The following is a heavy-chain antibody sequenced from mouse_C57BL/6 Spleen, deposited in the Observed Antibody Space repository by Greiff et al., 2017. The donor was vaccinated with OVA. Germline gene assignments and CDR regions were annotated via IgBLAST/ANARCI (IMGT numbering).Heavy chain of an antibody. J-gene: IGHJ3*01. CDR2: IFPGSGST. CDR1: GYTFTSHW. Sequence: VQLKQSGPELVRPGASVKISCKAPGYTFTSHWMQWVRQRPGQGLEWIGEIFPGSGSTYYNEKFKGKATLTVDTSSSTAYMQRSSLTSEDSAVYFCAPRVDLLWFRRDGFADWGQGTLVTVSA. CDR3: APRVDLLWFRRDGFAD. D-gene: IGHD2-2*01. V-gene: IGHV1-56*01.